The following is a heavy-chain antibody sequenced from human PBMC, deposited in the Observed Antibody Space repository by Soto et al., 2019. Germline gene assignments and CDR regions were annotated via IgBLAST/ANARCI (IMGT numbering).Heavy chain of an antibody. D-gene: IGHD6-19*01. Sequence: QVQLQESGPGLVKPSETLSLTCTVSGGSVSSGSYYWSWIRQPPGKGLEWIGYIYYSGSTNYNPSLTSRVTISVDTSKNQFSLKLSSVTAADTAVYYCARGSSGWYVTDYWGQGTLVTVSS. CDR1: GGSVSSGSYY. J-gene: IGHJ4*02. CDR2: IYYSGST. V-gene: IGHV4-61*01. CDR3: ARGSSGWYVTDY.